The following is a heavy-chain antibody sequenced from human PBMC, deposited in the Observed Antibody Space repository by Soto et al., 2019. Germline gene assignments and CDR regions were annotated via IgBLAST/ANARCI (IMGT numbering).Heavy chain of an antibody. Sequence: SETLSLTCTVSGGSLSSSSYYWGWIRQPPGKGLEWIGSIYYSGSTYYNPSLKSRVTISVDTSKNQFSLKLSSVTAADTAVYYCARHGAAADGYFDYWGQGTLVTVSS. V-gene: IGHV4-39*01. CDR2: IYYSGST. J-gene: IGHJ4*02. CDR1: GGSLSSSSYY. D-gene: IGHD6-13*01. CDR3: ARHGAAADGYFDY.